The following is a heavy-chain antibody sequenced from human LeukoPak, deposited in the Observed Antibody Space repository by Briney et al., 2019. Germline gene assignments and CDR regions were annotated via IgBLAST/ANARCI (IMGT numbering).Heavy chain of an antibody. CDR3: ARHLEGSYYNAFES. CDR1: GGSISSYY. Sequence: SETLSLTCTVSGGSISSYYWGWIRQPPGKGLEWIGSIYYSGSTYYNPSLKSRVTISVDTSKNQFSLKLSSVTAADTAVYYCARHLEGSYYNAFESWGQGTLVTVSS. J-gene: IGHJ4*02. V-gene: IGHV4-39*01. CDR2: IYYSGST. D-gene: IGHD3-10*01.